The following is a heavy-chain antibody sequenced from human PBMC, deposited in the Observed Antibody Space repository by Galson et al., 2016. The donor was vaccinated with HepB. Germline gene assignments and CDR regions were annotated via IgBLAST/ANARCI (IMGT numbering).Heavy chain of an antibody. Sequence: SLRLSCASSGFTFSSYAMSWVRQAPGKGLEWVSAISGGDGRTYYADSVRGRFTISRDKSKNTLYLQMDSLRVEDTAIYYCAKARGQWLGFDPWGQGTLVTVSS. D-gene: IGHD6-19*01. CDR3: AKARGQWLGFDP. CDR1: GFTFSSYA. J-gene: IGHJ5*02. V-gene: IGHV3-23*01. CDR2: ISGGDGRT.